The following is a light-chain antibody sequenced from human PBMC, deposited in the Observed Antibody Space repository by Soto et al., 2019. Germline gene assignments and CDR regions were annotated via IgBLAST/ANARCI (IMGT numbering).Light chain of an antibody. CDR2: IAS. CDR3: QQSYSSPPT. CDR1: QDISSW. J-gene: IGKJ1*01. V-gene: IGKV1-12*01. Sequence: DIQMTQSPSSVSASVGDRVTITCRASQDISSWLTWYQQKPGKAPKVLIYIASRLQSGVPSRFSGSRSGTDFSLTISSLQPEDFATYYCQQSYSSPPTFGQGTKVDIK.